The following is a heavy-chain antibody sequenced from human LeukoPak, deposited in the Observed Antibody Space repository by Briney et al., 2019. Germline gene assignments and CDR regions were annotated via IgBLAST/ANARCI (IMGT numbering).Heavy chain of an antibody. CDR1: GGSFSGYY. CDR3: ARLAGDSSGYVGY. J-gene: IGHJ4*02. V-gene: IGHV4-34*01. D-gene: IGHD3-22*01. CDR2: INHSGST. Sequence: PSETLSLTCAVYGGSFSGYYWSWIRQPPGKGLEWIGEINHSGSTNYNPSLKSRVTISVDTSKNQFSLKLSSVTAADTAVYYCARLAGDSSGYVGYWGQGTLVTVSS.